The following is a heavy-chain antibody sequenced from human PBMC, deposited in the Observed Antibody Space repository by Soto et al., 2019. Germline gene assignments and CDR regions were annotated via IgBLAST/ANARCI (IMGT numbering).Heavy chain of an antibody. CDR2: ISYDGSNK. V-gene: IGHV3-30-3*01. J-gene: IGHJ4*02. Sequence: QVQLVESGGGVVQPGRSLRLSCAASGFTFSSYAMHWVRQAPGKGLEWVAVISYDGSNKYYADSVKGRFTISRDNSKNTRYLQMNSLRAEDTAVYYCARDPSPNYYGSGSLNYWGQGTLVTVSS. CDR3: ARDPSPNYYGSGSLNY. D-gene: IGHD3-10*01. CDR1: GFTFSSYA.